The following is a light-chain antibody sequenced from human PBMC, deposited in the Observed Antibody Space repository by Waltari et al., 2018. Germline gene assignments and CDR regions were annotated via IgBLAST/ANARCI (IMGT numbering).Light chain of an antibody. V-gene: IGLV1-44*01. CDR2: GNN. CDR1: RSHIGGNT. J-gene: IGLJ1*01. Sequence: QSVLTQPPSASGTPGQRVTISCSGSRSHIGGNTVNRYQQLPGRAPKLLIYGNNQRPSGVPDRFSGSKSGTSASLVISGLQSEDEADYYCATWDDSLSGFYVFGAGTRVTVL. CDR3: ATWDDSLSGFYV.